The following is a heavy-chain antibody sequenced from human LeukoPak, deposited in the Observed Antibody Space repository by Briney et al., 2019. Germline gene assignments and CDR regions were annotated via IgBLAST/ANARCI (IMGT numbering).Heavy chain of an antibody. J-gene: IGHJ6*03. V-gene: IGHV4-59*04. D-gene: IGHD3/OR15-3a*01. CDR1: GGSISSYY. CDR3: ARRADYWNYLSYYYYYYMDV. CDR2: IYHSGST. Sequence: SETLSLTCTVSGGSISSYYWSWIRQPPGKGLEWIGYIYHSGSTYYNPSLKSRVTISVDTSKNQFSLKLSSVTAADTAVYYCARRADYWNYLSYYYYYYMDVWGKGTTVTVSS.